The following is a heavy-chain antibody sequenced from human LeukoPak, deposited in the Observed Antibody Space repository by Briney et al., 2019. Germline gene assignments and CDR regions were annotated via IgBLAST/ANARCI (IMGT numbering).Heavy chain of an antibody. CDR3: ARGIQVDYYYYYYMDV. V-gene: IGHV4-39*07. CDR1: GGSISSSSYY. CDR2: IYYSGST. J-gene: IGHJ6*03. D-gene: IGHD6-13*01. Sequence: SETLSLTCTVSGGSISSSSYYWGWIRQPPGKGLEWIGSIYYSGSTYYNPSLKSRVTISVDTSKNQFSLKLSSVTAADTAVYYCARGIQVDYYYYYYMDVWGKGTTVTVSS.